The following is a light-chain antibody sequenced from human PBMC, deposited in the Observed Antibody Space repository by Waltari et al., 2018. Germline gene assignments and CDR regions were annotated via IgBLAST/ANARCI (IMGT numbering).Light chain of an antibody. J-gene: IGLJ2*01. CDR1: RSNIGSNY. Sequence: ELTQPPSVSAAPGQKVTISCSGSRSNIGSNYVSWYQQPPGTAPKLLIYDNNRRPSGVPDRFSGSKSGTSATLGIGGLQTGDEADYYCGTWDDSLSGVVFGGGDEADRP. CDR3: GTWDDSLSGVV. CDR2: DNN. V-gene: IGLV1-51*01.